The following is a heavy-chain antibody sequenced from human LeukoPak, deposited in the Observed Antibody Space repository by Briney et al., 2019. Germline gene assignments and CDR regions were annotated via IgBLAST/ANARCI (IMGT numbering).Heavy chain of an antibody. J-gene: IGHJ4*02. D-gene: IGHD4-23*01. CDR3: GRTRPTVEGWGFDY. Sequence: RRASVKVSCKASGYTFTSYDINWVRQATGQGLEWMGWMNPNSGNTGYAQKFQGRVTMTRNTSISTAYMELRSLRSDDTAVYYCGRTRPTVEGWGFDYWGRGTLVTVSS. V-gene: IGHV1-8*01. CDR1: GYTFTSYD. CDR2: MNPNSGNT.